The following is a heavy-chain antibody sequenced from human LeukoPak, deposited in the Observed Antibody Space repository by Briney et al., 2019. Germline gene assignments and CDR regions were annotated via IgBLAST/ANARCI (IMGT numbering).Heavy chain of an antibody. Sequence: PGRSLRLSCAASGFTFSSYAMHWVRQAPGKGLEWVAVISYDGSNKYYADSVKGRFTISRDNSKNTLYLQMNSLRAEDTAVYYCARNHGSGSHFDYWGQGTLVTVSS. CDR2: ISYDGSNK. J-gene: IGHJ4*02. D-gene: IGHD3-10*01. CDR3: ARNHGSGSHFDY. V-gene: IGHV3-30-3*01. CDR1: GFTFSSYA.